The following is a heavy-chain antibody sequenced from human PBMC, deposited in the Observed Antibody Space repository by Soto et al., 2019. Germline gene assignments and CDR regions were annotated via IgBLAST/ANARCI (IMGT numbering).Heavy chain of an antibody. CDR2: IYTSGST. CDR1: GGSISSYY. CDR3: AREGVNGIAAPAGVSGP. V-gene: IGHV4-4*07. J-gene: IGHJ5*02. D-gene: IGHD6-13*01. Sequence: SETLSLTCTVSGGSISSYYWNWIRQPAGKGLEWIGRIYTSGSTNYNPSLKSRVTMSVDTSKNQFSLKLSSVTAADTAVYYCAREGVNGIAAPAGVSGPWGQGTLVTVSS.